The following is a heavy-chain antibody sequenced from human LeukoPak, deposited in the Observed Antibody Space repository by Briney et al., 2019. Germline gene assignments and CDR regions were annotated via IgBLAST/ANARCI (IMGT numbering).Heavy chain of an antibody. CDR3: ARDSWFGIAARPTNFDF. V-gene: IGHV1-18*01. CDR1: GYTFTNYG. CDR2: ISGYNGHT. J-gene: IGHJ4*02. Sequence: GASVKVSCKTSGYTFTNYGITWVRQAPGQGLEWMGWISGYNGHTTYAPKFQGRVTMTTHTSTRTAYMELRSLRSDDTAVYYCARDSWFGIAARPTNFDFWGQGTLVTVSS. D-gene: IGHD6-6*01.